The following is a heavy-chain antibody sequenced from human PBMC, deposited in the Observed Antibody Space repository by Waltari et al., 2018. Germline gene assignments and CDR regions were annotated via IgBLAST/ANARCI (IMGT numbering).Heavy chain of an antibody. D-gene: IGHD6-13*01. CDR1: GYIFSNSG. CDR2: IYPYSCNS. Sequence: QLVQSGAEVKKPGASVKVSCKASGYIFSNSGITWVRKAPGQGLEWMGWIYPYSCNSKYKPRLQDRVTLTTDTSTTTAYMEIRSLRSDDTAIYYCARDDADSSNFGGFWRQGTLVTVSS. J-gene: IGHJ4*02. V-gene: IGHV1-18*01. CDR3: ARDDADSSNFGGF.